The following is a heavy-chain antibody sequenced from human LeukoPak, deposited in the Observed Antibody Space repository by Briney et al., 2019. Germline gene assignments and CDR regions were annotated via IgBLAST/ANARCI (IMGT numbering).Heavy chain of an antibody. D-gene: IGHD3-22*01. CDR1: GYTFSSGYY. Sequence: ASVKVSCKASGYTFSSGYYLHWVRQAPGQGLEWMGWINPNNGDTNYAQKLQGRVTMTRDTSISTACMELSRLRSDDTAVYYCARGVFAYDSSGYYDPWGQGTLVTVSS. CDR2: INPNNGDT. CDR3: ARGVFAYDSSGYYDP. J-gene: IGHJ5*02. V-gene: IGHV1-2*02.